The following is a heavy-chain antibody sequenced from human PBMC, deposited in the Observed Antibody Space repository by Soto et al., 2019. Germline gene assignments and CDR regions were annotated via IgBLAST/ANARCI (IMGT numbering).Heavy chain of an antibody. J-gene: IGHJ5*01. CDR1: GYSFTSHT. CDR3: AVLAYSGWRDS. V-gene: IGHV1-3*01. D-gene: IGHD1-26*01. Sequence: ASVKVSCKASGYSFTSHTLHWVRQAPGQRPEWMAWINGGNGDTKYSPNFQDRVIVTRDTSATTGYMELSSLRSEDTAVYYCAVLAYSGWRDSWGKGTLVTVAS. CDR2: INGGNGDT.